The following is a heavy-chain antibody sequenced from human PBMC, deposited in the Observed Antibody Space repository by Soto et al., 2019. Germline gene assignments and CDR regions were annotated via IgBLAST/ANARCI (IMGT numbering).Heavy chain of an antibody. V-gene: IGHV1-69*02. CDR3: ARWEDSGSSGWPTRREAFYI. CDR2: IIPILGIA. J-gene: IGHJ3*02. Sequence: QVQLVQSGAEVKKPGSSVKVSCKASGGTFSSYTISWVRQAPGQGLEWMGRIIPILGIANYAQKFQGRVTITADKSTSTAYMGLSSLRSEDTAVYYCARWEDSGSSGWPTRREAFYIWGQGTMVTVSS. D-gene: IGHD6-19*01. CDR1: GGTFSSYT.